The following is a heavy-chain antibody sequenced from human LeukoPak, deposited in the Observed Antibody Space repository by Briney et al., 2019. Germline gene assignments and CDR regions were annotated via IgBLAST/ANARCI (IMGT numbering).Heavy chain of an antibody. Sequence: PGGSLRLSCAASGFTFSSYDMHWVRQATGKGLEWVSAIGTAGDTSYPGSVKGRFTISRENAKNSLYLQMNSLRAGDTAVCYCARANSSSWRDGAFDIWGQGTMVTVSS. D-gene: IGHD6-13*01. V-gene: IGHV3-13*04. J-gene: IGHJ3*02. CDR3: ARANSSSWRDGAFDI. CDR2: IGTAGDT. CDR1: GFTFSSYD.